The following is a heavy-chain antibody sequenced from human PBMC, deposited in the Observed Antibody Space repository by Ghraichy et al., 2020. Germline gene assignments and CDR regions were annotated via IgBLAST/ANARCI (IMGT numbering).Heavy chain of an antibody. CDR1: GLTVSSNY. CDR3: ARALVFSYDSSGYKYYFDY. J-gene: IGHJ4*02. D-gene: IGHD3-22*01. Sequence: GGSLRLSCAASGLTVSSNYMSWVRQAPGKRLEWVSIIYSGTSTYYADSVKGRFTISRDNSKNTLYLQMNSLGAEDTAVYYCARALVFSYDSSGYKYYFDYWGQGTLVTVSS. CDR2: IYSGTST. V-gene: IGHV3-66*02.